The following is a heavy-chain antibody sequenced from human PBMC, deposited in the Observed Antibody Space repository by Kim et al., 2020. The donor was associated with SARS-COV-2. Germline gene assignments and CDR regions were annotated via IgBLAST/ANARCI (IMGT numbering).Heavy chain of an antibody. CDR1: GDSSESVRSNSFF. D-gene: IGHD6-13*01. CDR3: ARRASWYGPFDY. J-gene: IGHJ4*02. CDR2: VYFNGRT. Sequence: SETLSLTCTVSGDSSESVRSNSFFWAWVRQSPEKGLQWIGSVYFNGRTYYNPSLESRLTISVDTSNSQFSLRLTSVTAADTAIYYCARRASWYGPFDYWGQGALVAVSS. V-gene: IGHV4-39*01.